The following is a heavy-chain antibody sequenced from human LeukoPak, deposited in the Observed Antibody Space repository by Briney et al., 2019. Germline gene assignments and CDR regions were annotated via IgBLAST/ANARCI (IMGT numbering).Heavy chain of an antibody. Sequence: PSETLSLTCTVSGGAISSYYWSWIRQPAGKGLEWIGRIYTSGTTNYNPSLKSRVTMSVDTSKNQFSLKMRSVTAADTAVYYCARANYDGSDYWGQGTLVTVSS. CDR2: IYTSGTT. CDR1: GGAISSYY. CDR3: ARANYDGSDY. V-gene: IGHV4-4*07. J-gene: IGHJ4*02. D-gene: IGHD3-22*01.